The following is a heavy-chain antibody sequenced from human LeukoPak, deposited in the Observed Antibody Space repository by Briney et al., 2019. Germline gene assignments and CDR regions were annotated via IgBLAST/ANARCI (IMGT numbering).Heavy chain of an antibody. V-gene: IGHV3-23*01. CDR2: IIGSGGTT. Sequence: GGSLRLSCAASGFTFSSYWMNWARQAPGKGLEWVSIIIGSGGTTYYADSVKGRFTISRDNSKNTLYLQMNSLRAEDTAVYYCAKSEENYYFYGMDVWGQGTTVTVSS. CDR1: GFTFSSYW. J-gene: IGHJ6*02. CDR3: AKSEENYYFYGMDV.